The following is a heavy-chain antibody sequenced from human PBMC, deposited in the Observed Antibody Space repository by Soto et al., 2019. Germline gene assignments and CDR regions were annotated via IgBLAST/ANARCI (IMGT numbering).Heavy chain of an antibody. J-gene: IGHJ4*02. CDR1: GGSVSSGGYS. V-gene: IGHV4-30-2*01. D-gene: IGHD2-15*01. CDR2: IYHSGST. Sequence: SETLSLTCAVSGGSVSSGGYSWSWIRQPPGKGLEWIGYIYHSGSTYYNPSLKSRVTISVDRSKNQFSLKLSSVTAADTAVYYCARGYCSGGSCNPAGFDYWGQGTLVTVSS. CDR3: ARGYCSGGSCNPAGFDY.